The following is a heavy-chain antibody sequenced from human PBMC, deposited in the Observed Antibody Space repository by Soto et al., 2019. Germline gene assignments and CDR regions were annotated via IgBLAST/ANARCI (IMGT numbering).Heavy chain of an antibody. Sequence: PSETLSLTCAVSGVSISSSNWWSWVRQPPGKGLEWIGEIYHSGNTNYNPSLKSRVTISVDKSKNQFSLKLNSVTAADTAVYYWAASSTTVIDYWCQGTLVTVSS. CDR2: IYHSGNT. CDR1: GVSISSSNW. D-gene: IGHD4-17*01. J-gene: IGHJ4*02. V-gene: IGHV4-4*02. CDR3: AASSTTVIDY.